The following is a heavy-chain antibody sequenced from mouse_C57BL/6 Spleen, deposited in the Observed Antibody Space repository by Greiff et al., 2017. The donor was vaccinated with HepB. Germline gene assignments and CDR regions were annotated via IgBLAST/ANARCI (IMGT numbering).Heavy chain of an antibody. CDR3: ARDGYDGYYGAMDY. Sequence: EVKVVESGGGLVKPGGSLKLSCAASGFTFSSYAMSWVRQTPEKRLEWVATISDGGSYTYYPDNVKGRFTISRDNAKNNLYLQMSHLKSEDTAMYYCARDGYDGYYGAMDYWGQGTSVTVSS. CDR2: ISDGGSYT. D-gene: IGHD2-3*01. V-gene: IGHV5-4*01. CDR1: GFTFSSYA. J-gene: IGHJ4*01.